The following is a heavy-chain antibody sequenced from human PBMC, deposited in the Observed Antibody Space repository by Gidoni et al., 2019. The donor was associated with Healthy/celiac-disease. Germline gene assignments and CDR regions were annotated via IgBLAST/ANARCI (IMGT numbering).Heavy chain of an antibody. CDR3: ARGYGANSGMDYFDY. Sequence: QVQLQESGPGLVKPSQTLSLTCTVSGCAISSGDYYWSWIRQPPGKGLEWIGYIYYSGSTYYNPSLKSRVTISVDTSKNQFSLKLSSVTAADTAVYYCARGYGANSGMDYFDYWGQGTLVTVSS. J-gene: IGHJ4*02. CDR2: IYYSGST. V-gene: IGHV4-30-4*01. CDR1: GCAISSGDYY. D-gene: IGHD4-17*01.